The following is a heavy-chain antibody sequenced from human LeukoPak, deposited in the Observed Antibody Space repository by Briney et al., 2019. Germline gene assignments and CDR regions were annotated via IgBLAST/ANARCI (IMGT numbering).Heavy chain of an antibody. CDR2: IYYSGST. Sequence: SETLSLTCTVSGGSISSYYWSWIRQPPGKGLEWIGYIYYSGSTNYNPSLKSQVTISVDTSKNQFSLKLSSVTAADTAVYYCARRPYDAFDIWGQGTMVTVSS. CDR1: GGSISSYY. V-gene: IGHV4-59*08. J-gene: IGHJ3*02. CDR3: ARRPYDAFDI.